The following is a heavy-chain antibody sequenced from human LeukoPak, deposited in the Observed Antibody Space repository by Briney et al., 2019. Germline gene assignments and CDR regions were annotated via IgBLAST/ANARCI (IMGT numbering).Heavy chain of an antibody. CDR2: IKSKTDGGTT. Sequence: GGSLRLSCAASGFTFSSYAMSWVRQAPGKGLEWVGRIKSKTDGGTTDYAAPVKGRFTISRDDSKNTLYLQMNSLKTEDTAVYYCTSREWLRLGGIDYWGQGTLVTVSS. D-gene: IGHD5-12*01. CDR1: GFTFSSYA. CDR3: TSREWLRLGGIDY. J-gene: IGHJ4*02. V-gene: IGHV3-15*01.